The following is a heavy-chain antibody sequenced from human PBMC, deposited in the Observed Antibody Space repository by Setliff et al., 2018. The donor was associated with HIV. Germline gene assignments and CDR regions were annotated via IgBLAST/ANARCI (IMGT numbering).Heavy chain of an antibody. D-gene: IGHD3-10*01. CDR1: GFTFSSYW. J-gene: IGHJ6*03. V-gene: IGHV3-74*03. CDR3: TRGRLLWSGSYYYYYMDV. CDR2: INTDGSTT. Sequence: PGGSLRLSCAASGFTFSSYWMHWVRQAPGKGLVWVSRINTDGSTTTYADSVKGRFTISRDNAENTLYLQMNSLRAEDTAVYYCTRGRLLWSGSYYYYYMDVWGKGTTVTVSS.